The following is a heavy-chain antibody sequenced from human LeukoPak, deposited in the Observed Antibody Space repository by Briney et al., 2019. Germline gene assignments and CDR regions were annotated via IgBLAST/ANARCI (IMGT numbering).Heavy chain of an antibody. CDR2: ISYDGSNK. Sequence: GRSLRLSCAASGFTFSSYGMHWVRQAPGKGLEWVAVISYDGSNKYYADSVKGRFTISRDNSKNTLYLQMNSLRAEDTAVYYCAKTVWLSSGYFDYWGQGTLVTVSS. CDR3: AKTVWLSSGYFDY. CDR1: GFTFSSYG. J-gene: IGHJ4*02. D-gene: IGHD5-12*01. V-gene: IGHV3-30*18.